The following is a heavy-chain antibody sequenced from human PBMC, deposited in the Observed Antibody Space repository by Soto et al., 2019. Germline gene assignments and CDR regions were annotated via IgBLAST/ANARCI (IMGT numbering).Heavy chain of an antibody. D-gene: IGHD5-12*01. V-gene: IGHV6-1*01. CDR3: ASCPDIYGAFCAHFDC. Sequence: QTLSLTCAISGDSVSSNSAAWNWIRQSPSRGLEWLGRTYYRSKWYNDYAVSVKSRITINPDTSKNQISLQLNSVTPEDTAVYYCASCPDIYGAFCAHFDCWGLGILVTVSS. J-gene: IGHJ4*02. CDR1: GDSVSSNSAA. CDR2: TYYRSKWYN.